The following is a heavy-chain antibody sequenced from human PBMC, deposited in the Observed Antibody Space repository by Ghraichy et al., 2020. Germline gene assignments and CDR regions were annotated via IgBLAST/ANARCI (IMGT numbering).Heavy chain of an antibody. D-gene: IGHD3-10*02. CDR2: INSDGSST. V-gene: IGHV3-74*01. CDR3: ARAYVRPCAPYGMDV. CDR1: GFTFSSYW. J-gene: IGHJ6*02. Sequence: GGSLRLSCAASGFTFSSYWMHWVRQAPGKGLVWVARINSDGSSTSYADSVMGRFTISRDNAKNTLYLQMNSLRAEDTAVYYCARAYVRPCAPYGMDVWGQGTTVTVSS.